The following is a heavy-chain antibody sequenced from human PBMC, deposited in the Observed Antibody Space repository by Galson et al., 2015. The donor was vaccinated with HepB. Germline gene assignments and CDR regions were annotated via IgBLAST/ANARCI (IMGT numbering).Heavy chain of an antibody. CDR3: AKGRYFDWILSAVFDY. J-gene: IGHJ4*02. CDR2: ISGSGRT. V-gene: IGHV3-23*01. Sequence: SLRLSCAASGFAFSLYAMTWVRRAPGKGLEWVSSISGSGRTGYADSVKGRFTISRENSKNTLYLQMNGLRDEDTAIYYCAKGRYFDWILSAVFDYWGQGTLVTVSS. D-gene: IGHD3-9*01. CDR1: GFAFSLYA.